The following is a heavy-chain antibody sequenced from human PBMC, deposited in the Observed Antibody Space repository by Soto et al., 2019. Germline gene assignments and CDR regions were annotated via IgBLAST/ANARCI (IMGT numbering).Heavy chain of an antibody. V-gene: IGHV4-34*01. D-gene: IGHD3-22*01. CDR1: GGSFRGYY. Sequence: SETLSLTCTVFGGSFRGYYWSWIRQPPGKGLEWIGEINQSGSANYHPSLKSRVTISLDTSKNQFSLKLSSVTAADTAVYYCARGSRDHTSDYYDSSGYLTSYFDYWGQGTQVTVSS. J-gene: IGHJ4*02. CDR2: INQSGSA. CDR3: ARGSRDHTSDYYDSSGYLTSYFDY.